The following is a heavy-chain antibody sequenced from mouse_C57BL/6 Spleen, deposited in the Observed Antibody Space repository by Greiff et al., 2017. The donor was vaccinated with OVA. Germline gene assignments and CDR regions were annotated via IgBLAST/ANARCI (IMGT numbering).Heavy chain of an antibody. CDR3: ARDPGDWYFDV. CDR2: SRNKANDYTT. Sequence: EVQRVESGGGLVQSGRSLRLSCATSGFTFSDFYMEWVRQAPGKGLEWIAASRNKANDYTTEYSASVKGRFIVSRDTSQSILYLQMNALRAEDTAIYYCARDPGDWYFDVWGTGTTVTVSS. D-gene: IGHD4-1*01. V-gene: IGHV7-1*01. J-gene: IGHJ1*03. CDR1: GFTFSDFY.